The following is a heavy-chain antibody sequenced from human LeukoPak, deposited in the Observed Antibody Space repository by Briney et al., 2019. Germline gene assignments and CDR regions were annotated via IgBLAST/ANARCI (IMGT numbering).Heavy chain of an antibody. J-gene: IGHJ6*03. V-gene: IGHV1-69*13. CDR1: GGTFSSYA. CDR2: IIPIFGTT. D-gene: IGHD1-26*01. CDR3: ARDPLPYSGSYGAYYYMDV. Sequence: SVKVSCKASGGTFSSYAISWVRQAPGQGLEWMGGIIPIFGTTNYAQKFQGRVTIAADESTSTAYMELSSLRAEDMAVYYCARDPLPYSGSYGAYYYMDVWGKGTTVTVSS.